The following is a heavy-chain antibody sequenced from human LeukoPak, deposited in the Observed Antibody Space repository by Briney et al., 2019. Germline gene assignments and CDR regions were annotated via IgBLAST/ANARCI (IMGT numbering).Heavy chain of an antibody. CDR1: GFSFSRYS. CDR2: ISTTSTYT. Sequence: GPLRLSCTASGFSFSRYSMHCLRQTPEKALECPSSISTTSTYTYYADSVRGRFTVSRDSSFYLQMNSLRVEDTAVYYCARTAYCSSSSCFVGFGLDLWGQGTTVIVS. CDR3: ARTAYCSSSSCFVGFGLDL. D-gene: IGHD2-21*01. J-gene: IGHJ6*02. V-gene: IGHV3-21*01.